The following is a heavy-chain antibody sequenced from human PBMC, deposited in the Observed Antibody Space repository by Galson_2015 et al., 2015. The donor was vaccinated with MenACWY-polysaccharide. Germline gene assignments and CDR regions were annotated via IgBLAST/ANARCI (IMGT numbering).Heavy chain of an antibody. CDR3: SKDKGGGSYWGNTKIDY. CDR2: ISNNGGSK. D-gene: IGHD1-26*01. Sequence: LILSCAASGFSFSGYAINWDRQPPGEGLEGVSAISNNGGSKYYADSVKGRFTISRDNSKNTLFLQMISLRAGDTAVYYCSKDKGGGSYWGNTKIDYWGQGTLVTVSS. V-gene: IGHV3-23*01. J-gene: IGHJ4*02. CDR1: GFSFSGYA.